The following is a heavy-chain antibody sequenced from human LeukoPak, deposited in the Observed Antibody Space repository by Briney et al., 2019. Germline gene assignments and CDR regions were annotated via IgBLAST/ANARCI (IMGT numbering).Heavy chain of an antibody. D-gene: IGHD3-16*01. CDR2: ISSSGSMI. Sequence: PGGSLRLSCAACGFTHRRCEMNWPRQAPGKGLEWVSYISSSGSMIYYADSVKGRFTISRDNAKNSLYLQMNSLRAEDTAFYYCARVRGFMDCWGQGTLVTVSS. V-gene: IGHV3-48*03. CDR1: GFTHRRCE. CDR3: ARVRGFMDC. J-gene: IGHJ4*02.